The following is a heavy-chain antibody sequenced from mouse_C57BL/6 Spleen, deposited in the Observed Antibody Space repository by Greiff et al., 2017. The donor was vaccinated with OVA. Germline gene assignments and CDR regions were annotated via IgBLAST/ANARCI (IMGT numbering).Heavy chain of an antibody. V-gene: IGHV1-50*01. CDR1: GYTFTSYW. J-gene: IGHJ1*03. D-gene: IGHD1-1*01. CDR2: IDPSDSYT. Sequence: VQLKESGAELVKPGASVKLSCKASGYTFTSYWMQWVKQRPGQGLEWIGEIDPSDSYTNYNQKFKGKATLTVDTSSSTAYMQLSSLTSEDSAVYYCARADIILRYFDVWGTGTTVTVSS. CDR3: ARADIILRYFDV.